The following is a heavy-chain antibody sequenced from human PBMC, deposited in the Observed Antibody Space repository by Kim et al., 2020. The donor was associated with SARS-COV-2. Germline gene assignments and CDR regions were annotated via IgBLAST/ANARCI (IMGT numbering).Heavy chain of an antibody. CDR1: GFIFSNYA. J-gene: IGHJ6*02. Sequence: GGSLRLSCSASGFIFSNYAMHWVRRAPGKRLEYVSGISSIGDDTYYADSVKGRYIISRDNSKNTLHLQMNSLRTEDTAVYYCVKAYYGLDDWGQGTTVTVSS. CDR2: ISSIGDDT. V-gene: IGHV3-64D*06. CDR3: VKAYYGLDD.